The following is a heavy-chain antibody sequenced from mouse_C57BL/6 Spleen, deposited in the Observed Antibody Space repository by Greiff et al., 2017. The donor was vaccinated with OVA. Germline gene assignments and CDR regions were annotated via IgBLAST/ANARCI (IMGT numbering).Heavy chain of an antibody. V-gene: IGHV7-1*01. D-gene: IGHD1-1*02. CDR1: GFTFSDFY. Sequence: EVQLVESGGGLVQSGRSLRLSCATSGFTFSDFYMEWVRQAPGKGLEWIAASRNKANDYTTEYSASVKGRFIVSRDTSQSILYLQMNALRAEDTAIYYCARARYDWYFDVWGTGTTVTVSS. J-gene: IGHJ1*03. CDR2: SRNKANDYTT. CDR3: ARARYDWYFDV.